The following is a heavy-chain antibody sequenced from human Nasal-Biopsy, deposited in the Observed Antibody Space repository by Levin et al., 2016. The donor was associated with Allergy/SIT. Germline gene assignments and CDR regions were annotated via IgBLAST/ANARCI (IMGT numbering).Heavy chain of an antibody. V-gene: IGHV2-5*02. CDR3: AHLGYDNSKGTGQLDY. CDR2: IYWDGDE. D-gene: IGHD1-1*01. Sequence: SGPTLVKPTETLTLTCTLSDLSLKTSGVGVGWIRQPPGKALEWLALIYWDGDERYSPSLKSRLTITKDTSKNQVVLMMTNMDPVDTATYYCAHLGYDNSKGTGQLDYWGQGTLVTVSS. CDR1: DLSLKTSGVG. J-gene: IGHJ4*02.